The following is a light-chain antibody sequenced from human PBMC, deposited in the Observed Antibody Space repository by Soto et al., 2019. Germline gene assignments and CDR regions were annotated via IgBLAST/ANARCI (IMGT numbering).Light chain of an antibody. CDR2: GAS. V-gene: IGKV3-20*01. CDR1: QSVSSSY. J-gene: IGKJ3*01. CDR3: QHYGSSFT. Sequence: EMVLTQSPGTLSLSPGERATLSCRASQSVSSSYLAWYQQKPGQAPRLLIYGASSRATGIPDRFSGSGSGTDFTLTISRLGPEDFAVYYCQHYGSSFTFGPGTKVDIK.